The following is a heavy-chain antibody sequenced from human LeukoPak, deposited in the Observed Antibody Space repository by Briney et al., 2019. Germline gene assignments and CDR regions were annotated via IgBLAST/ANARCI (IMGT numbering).Heavy chain of an antibody. D-gene: IGHD6-19*01. CDR1: GSMFTELS. CDR2: FHPEDGET. Sequence: ASVKVSCKVSGSMFTELSMHWVRQAPGKGLEWMGGFHPEDGETIYAQKFQGRVTMTEDSSTDTAYKELSSLRSEDTAVYYCAIVLAVGVVDWFDPWGQGTLVTVSS. J-gene: IGHJ5*02. CDR3: AIVLAVGVVDWFDP. V-gene: IGHV1-24*01.